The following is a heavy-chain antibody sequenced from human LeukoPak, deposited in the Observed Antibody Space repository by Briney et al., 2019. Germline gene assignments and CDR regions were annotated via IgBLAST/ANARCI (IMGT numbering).Heavy chain of an antibody. CDR1: GFTFSNYG. J-gene: IGHJ6*03. CDR2: ISYDGGTK. Sequence: PGGSLRLSCAASGFTFSNYGMHWVRQAPGKGLEWVAFISYDGGTKYYAHSVKGRFTISRDNSKTTLYLQINSLIAEATALYYYARTSSNQTYMDVWGKGTTVTISS. V-gene: IGHV3-30*03. CDR3: ARTSSNQTYMDV. D-gene: IGHD6-13*01.